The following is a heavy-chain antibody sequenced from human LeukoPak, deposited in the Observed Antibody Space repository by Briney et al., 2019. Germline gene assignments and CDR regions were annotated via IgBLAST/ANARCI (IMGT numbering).Heavy chain of an antibody. D-gene: IGHD6-13*01. CDR3: AREIAAAGTGYYYYGMDV. V-gene: IGHV3-30*04. CDR1: GFTFSSYA. J-gene: IGHJ6*02. CDR2: ISYDGSNK. Sequence: GRSLRLSCAASGFTFSSYAMHWVRQAPGKGLEWVAVISYDGSNKYYADSVKGRFTISRDNSKNTLYLQMNSLRAEDTAVYYCAREIAAAGTGYYYYGMDVWGQGTTVTVSS.